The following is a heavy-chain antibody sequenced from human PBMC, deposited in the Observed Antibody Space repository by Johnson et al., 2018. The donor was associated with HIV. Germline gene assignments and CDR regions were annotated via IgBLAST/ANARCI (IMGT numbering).Heavy chain of an antibody. D-gene: IGHD1-26*01. CDR2: ISYDGSNK. Sequence: QVQLVESGGNVVRPGGSLRLSCAASGFTFSSYAMYWVRQAPGKGLEWVAFISYDGSNKYYADSVKGRFTISRDNSKNTLYLQMGSLRAEDMAVYYCARGGGVVGNAFDIWGQGTMVTVSS. V-gene: IGHV3-30*14. CDR1: GFTFSSYA. CDR3: ARGGGVVGNAFDI. J-gene: IGHJ3*02.